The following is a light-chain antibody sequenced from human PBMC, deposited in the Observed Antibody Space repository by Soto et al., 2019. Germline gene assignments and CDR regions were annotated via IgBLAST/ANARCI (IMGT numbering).Light chain of an antibody. J-gene: IGKJ1*01. CDR2: GAT. CDR3: QHFDSSVT. CDR1: QSVSSTF. V-gene: IGKV3-20*01. Sequence: EIVLTQSPGSLSLSPGERATLSCRASQSVSSTFFAWYQQRPGPAPRLLMYGATSTATGIPERFSGSGSGTAFTLTISRLEPDDFALYYCQHFDSSVTFGQGTKLEIK.